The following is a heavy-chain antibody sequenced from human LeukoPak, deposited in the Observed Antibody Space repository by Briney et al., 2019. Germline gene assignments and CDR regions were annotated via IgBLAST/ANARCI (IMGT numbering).Heavy chain of an antibody. CDR3: ARHSCSTKDCYAREIDY. V-gene: IGHV1-69*06. Sequence: GASVKVSCKASGGTFSSYAISWVRQAPGQGLEWMGGIIPIFGTANYAQKFQGRVTITADKSISTAYLQWASLKASDTAMYYCARHSCSTKDCYAREIDYWGQGTLVTISS. CDR2: IIPIFGTA. J-gene: IGHJ4*02. D-gene: IGHD2-2*01. CDR1: GGTFSSYA.